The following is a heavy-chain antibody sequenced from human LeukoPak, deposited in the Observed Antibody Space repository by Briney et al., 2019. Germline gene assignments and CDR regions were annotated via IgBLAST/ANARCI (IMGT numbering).Heavy chain of an antibody. D-gene: IGHD3-3*01. CDR1: GDSMNEYY. V-gene: IGHV4-59*01. CDR3: ARYGYYAYDY. CDR2: VFYTGRT. Sequence: SETLSLTCTVSGDSMNEYYWSWVRQPPGKGLELIAYVFYTGRTNYRPSLKNRVTISLDTSKNQFSLRLSSVTAADTAVYYCARYGYYAYDYWGQGNLVTVSS. J-gene: IGHJ4*02.